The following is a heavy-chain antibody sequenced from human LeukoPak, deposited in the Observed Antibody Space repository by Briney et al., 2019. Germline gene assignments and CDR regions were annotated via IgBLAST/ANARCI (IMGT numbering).Heavy chain of an antibody. CDR2: IYPGDSNT. CDR1: GYTFTSYW. Sequence: GESLKISCQGSGYTFTSYWIAWVRQMPGEGLEWMGIIYPGDSNTRYSPSFQGQVTISVDKSITTAYLQWSSLKASDTAVYYCATGRYCSGTTCYSSLDFWGQGTLVTVSS. J-gene: IGHJ4*02. V-gene: IGHV5-51*01. D-gene: IGHD2-15*01. CDR3: ATGRYCSGTTCYSSLDF.